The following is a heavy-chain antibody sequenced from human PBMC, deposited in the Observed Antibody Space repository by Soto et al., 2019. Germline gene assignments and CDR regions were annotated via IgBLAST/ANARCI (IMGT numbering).Heavy chain of an antibody. J-gene: IGHJ4*02. CDR1: GFTFSSYW. V-gene: IGHV3-74*01. CDR2: INSDGSST. Sequence: EVQLVESGGGLVQPGGSLRLSCAASGFTFSSYWMHWVRQVPGKGLVWVSRINSDGSSTGYADSVMGRFTISRDNAKNTLHLQMNSLRAEDTAVYYCARDQGYCSGGSCYVAGYWGQGTLVTVSS. D-gene: IGHD2-15*01. CDR3: ARDQGYCSGGSCYVAGY.